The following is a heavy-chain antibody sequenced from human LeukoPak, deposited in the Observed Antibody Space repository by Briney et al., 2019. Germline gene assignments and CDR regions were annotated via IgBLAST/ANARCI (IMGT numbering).Heavy chain of an antibody. J-gene: IGHJ5*02. V-gene: IGHV4-61*02. Sequence: SQTLSLTCTVSGGTISSGSYYWNWIRQPAGKGLEWIGRIYTSGSTSYNPSLKSRVTISVDTSKNQFSLKLSSVTAADTAVYYCARQHSSSWYETHRKNWFDPWGQGTLVTVSS. CDR1: GGTISSGSYY. CDR2: IYTSGST. CDR3: ARQHSSSWYETHRKNWFDP. D-gene: IGHD6-13*01.